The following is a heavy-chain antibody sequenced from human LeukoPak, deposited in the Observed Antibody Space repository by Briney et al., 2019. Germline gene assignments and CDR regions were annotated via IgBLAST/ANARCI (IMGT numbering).Heavy chain of an antibody. Sequence: GGSLRLSCAASGFTFSSYEMNWVRQAPGKGLEWVSSISGTGGTTYYADSVKGRFTISRDNSKNTLYLQMNSLRAEDTAVYYCARRAGGLARNNWFDPWGQGTLVTVSS. D-gene: IGHD3-16*01. CDR3: ARRAGGLARNNWFDP. J-gene: IGHJ5*02. CDR1: GFTFSSYE. V-gene: IGHV3-23*01. CDR2: ISGTGGTT.